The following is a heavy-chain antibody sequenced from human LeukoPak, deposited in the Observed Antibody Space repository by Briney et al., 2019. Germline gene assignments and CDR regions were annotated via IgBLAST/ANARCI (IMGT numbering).Heavy chain of an antibody. CDR3: AREGDWNDVGY. CDR2: IYYSGST. Sequence: SETLSLTCTVSGGSISSGDYYWSWIRQPPGKGLEWIGYIYYSGSTYYNPSLKSRVTISVDTSKNQFSLKLSSVTAADTAVYYCAREGDWNDVGYWGQGTLVTVSS. V-gene: IGHV4-30-4*01. D-gene: IGHD1-1*01. J-gene: IGHJ4*02. CDR1: GGSISSGDYY.